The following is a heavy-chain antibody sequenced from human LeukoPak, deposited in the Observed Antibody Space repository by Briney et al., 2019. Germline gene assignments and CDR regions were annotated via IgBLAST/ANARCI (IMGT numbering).Heavy chain of an antibody. J-gene: IGHJ5*02. CDR3: ARGKRAGSGYWFDP. CDR2: IYYSGST. CDR1: GGPISSYY. V-gene: IGHV4-59*01. Sequence: SETLSLTCTVSGGPISSYYWSWIRQPPGKGLEWIGYIYYSGSTNYNPSLKSRVTISVDTSKNQFSLKLSSVTAADTAVYYCARGKRAGSGYWFDPWGQGTLVTVSS. D-gene: IGHD3-10*01.